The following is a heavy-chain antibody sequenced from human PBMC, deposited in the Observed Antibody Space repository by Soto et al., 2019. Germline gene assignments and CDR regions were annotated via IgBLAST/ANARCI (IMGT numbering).Heavy chain of an antibody. CDR1: GFTFSSYA. V-gene: IGHV3-30-3*01. CDR3: ARVLFAGYSSGWYDY. Sequence: PGGSLRLSCAASGFTFSSYAMHWVRQAPGKGLEWVAVISYDGSNKYYADSVKGRFTISRDNSKNTLYLQMNSLRAEDTAVYYCARVLFAGYSSGWYDYWGQGTLVTVSS. D-gene: IGHD6-19*01. J-gene: IGHJ4*02. CDR2: ISYDGSNK.